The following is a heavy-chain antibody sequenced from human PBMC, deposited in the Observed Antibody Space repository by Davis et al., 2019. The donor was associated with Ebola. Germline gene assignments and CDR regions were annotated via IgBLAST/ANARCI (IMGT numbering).Heavy chain of an antibody. CDR2: LGTSADT. CDR3: AKDTSNIWFDM. D-gene: IGHD2-2*01. Sequence: GESLKISCAPSGVTVSANYMTWVRQAPGKGLEWVSTLGTSADTYYAESVKGRFTISRDNSKNTLYLQMNGLRVEDTAIYYCAKDTSNIWFDMWGQGTNVTVSS. J-gene: IGHJ3*02. V-gene: IGHV3-53*01. CDR1: GVTVSANY.